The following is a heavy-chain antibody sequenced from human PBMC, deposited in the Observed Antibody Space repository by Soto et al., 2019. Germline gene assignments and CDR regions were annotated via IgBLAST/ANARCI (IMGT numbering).Heavy chain of an antibody. V-gene: IGHV4-61*01. CDR2: MYYSGST. CDR1: GGSVSSGSYY. CDR3: ARTRDFWSGNDAFDI. Sequence: LSLTCTVSGGSVSSGSYYWSWIRQPPGKGLEWIGYMYYSGSTNYNPSLKSRVTISLDTSKNQFSLKLSSVTAADTAVYFCARTRDFWSGNDAFDIWGQGTMVTVSS. D-gene: IGHD3-3*01. J-gene: IGHJ3*02.